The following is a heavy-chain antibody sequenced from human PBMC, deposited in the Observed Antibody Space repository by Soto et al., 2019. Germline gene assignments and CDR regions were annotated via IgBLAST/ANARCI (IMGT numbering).Heavy chain of an antibody. V-gene: IGHV4-30-4*01. CDR2: IYYSGST. J-gene: IGHJ3*02. CDR3: ARALLDYDDAFDI. D-gene: IGHD4-17*01. CDR1: GGSISSGDYY. Sequence: QVQLQESGPGLVKPSQTLSLTCTVSGGSISSGDYYWSWIRQPPGKGLEWIGYIYYSGSTYYNPSLNSRVNISVDTSKNQFSLQLSSVTAADTAVYYCARALLDYDDAFDILGQGTMVTVSS.